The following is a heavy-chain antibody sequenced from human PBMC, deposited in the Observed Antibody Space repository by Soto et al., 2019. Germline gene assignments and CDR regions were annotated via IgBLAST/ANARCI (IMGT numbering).Heavy chain of an antibody. CDR2: IIPILGIA. J-gene: IGHJ5*02. CDR1: GGTFSSYT. Sequence: QVQLVQSGAEVQKPGSSVKVSCKASGGTFSSYTIRWVRQAPGQGLEWMGRIIPILGIANYAQKFQGRVTITAEKSTSTADMELSSLRSENRAVYYYARGYSSSWYFYWFDPWGQGTMVTVSS. D-gene: IGHD6-13*01. CDR3: ARGYSSSWYFYWFDP. V-gene: IGHV1-69*02.